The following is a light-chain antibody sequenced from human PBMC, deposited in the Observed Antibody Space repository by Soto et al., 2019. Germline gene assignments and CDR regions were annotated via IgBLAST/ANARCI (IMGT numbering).Light chain of an antibody. CDR2: GAS. CDR3: QQYFSWLWT. V-gene: IGKV3-15*01. CDR1: QSVGTK. Sequence: IVMTQSPATLSVSPGERATLSCRASQSVGTKLAWYQQTRGQAPRLLIYGASNRATGVPARFSGSVSGTEFTLTISSLQSEDFAVYYCQQYFSWLWTFGQGTKVEIK. J-gene: IGKJ1*01.